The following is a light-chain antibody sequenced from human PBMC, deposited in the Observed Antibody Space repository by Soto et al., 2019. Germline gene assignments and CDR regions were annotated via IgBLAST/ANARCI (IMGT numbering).Light chain of an antibody. CDR1: QNISTY. V-gene: IGKV1-39*01. CDR2: AAS. J-gene: IGKJ1*01. Sequence: DIQMTQSPSSLSASVGDRVTITCRASQNISTYLNWYQQKSGKAPKLLIYAASSLQGGVPSRFSGIGSGTDFILTINSLKPEDFATYYCQQSYITSYTFGQGTKVEIK. CDR3: QQSYITSYT.